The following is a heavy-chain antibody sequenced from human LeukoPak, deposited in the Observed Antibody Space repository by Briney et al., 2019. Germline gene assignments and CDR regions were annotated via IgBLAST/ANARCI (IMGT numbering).Heavy chain of an antibody. D-gene: IGHD3-22*01. CDR2: INPSGGST. Sequence: ASVKVSCKASGYTFTSYYMHWVRQAPGQGLEWTGIINPSGGSTSYAQKFQGRVTMTRDTSTSTVYMELSSLRSEDTAVYYCARGSLYYYDSSGPFDYWGQGTLVTVSS. CDR1: GYTFTSYY. V-gene: IGHV1-46*01. J-gene: IGHJ4*02. CDR3: ARGSLYYYDSSGPFDY.